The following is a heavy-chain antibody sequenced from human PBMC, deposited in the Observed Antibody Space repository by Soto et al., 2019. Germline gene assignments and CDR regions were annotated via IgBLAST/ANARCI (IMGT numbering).Heavy chain of an antibody. J-gene: IGHJ3*02. V-gene: IGHV3-33*01. CDR3: ARDGYSGSYWANWRAFDI. CDR2: IWYDGSNI. Sequence: QVQLVESGGGVVQPGRSLRLSCAASGFTFSSYGMNWVRQAPGKGLEWVAVIWYDGSNIYYADSVKGRFTISRDNSKNTLYVQMNSLRAEDKAVYYCARDGYSGSYWANWRAFDIWGQGNMGSVSS. D-gene: IGHD1-26*01. CDR1: GFTFSSYG.